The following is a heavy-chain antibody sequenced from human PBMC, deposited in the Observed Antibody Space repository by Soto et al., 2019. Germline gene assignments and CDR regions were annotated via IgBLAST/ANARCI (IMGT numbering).Heavy chain of an antibody. CDR1: GFTFSSYG. D-gene: IGHD2-15*01. V-gene: IGHV3-30*18. CDR2: MSWDGSDE. CDR3: AKEGCSGGICYGFDY. J-gene: IGHJ4*02. Sequence: QVQLVESGGGVVQPGRSLRLSCAASGFTFSSYGMHWVRQAPGKGLEWVAVMSWDGSDEFYEETVKGRFTVSRDNSRSTLYLQMLSLRPEDTAVSYCAKEGCSGGICYGFDYWGQGTLVTVSS.